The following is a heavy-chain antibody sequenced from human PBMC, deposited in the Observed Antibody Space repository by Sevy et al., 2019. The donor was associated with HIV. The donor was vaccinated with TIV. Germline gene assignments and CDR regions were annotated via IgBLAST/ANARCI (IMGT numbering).Heavy chain of an antibody. CDR1: GFTFSSYA. J-gene: IGHJ5*02. D-gene: IGHD3-16*02. Sequence: GGSLRLSCAASGFTFSSYAMSWVRQAPGKGLEWVSAIRGSGGSTYYADSGKGRYTISRDNSKNTLWQQMNSLRAEDTAVYYCAKSRTALGMLTFGGVIGNWFAPWGQGTLVTVSS. V-gene: IGHV3-23*01. CDR2: IRGSGGST. CDR3: AKSRTALGMLTFGGVIGNWFAP.